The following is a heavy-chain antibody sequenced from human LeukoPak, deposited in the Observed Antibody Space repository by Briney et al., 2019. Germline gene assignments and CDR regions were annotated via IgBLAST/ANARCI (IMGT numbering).Heavy chain of an antibody. CDR3: ARDGNMGPDAFDI. Sequence: GASVKVSCKASGYTFTSYYMHWVRQAPGQGLEWMGIINPSGGSTSYAQKFQGRVTMTRDTSTSTVYMELSSLRSDDTAVYYCARDGNMGPDAFDIWGQGTMVTVSS. D-gene: IGHD1/OR15-1a*01. CDR1: GYTFTSYY. CDR2: INPSGGST. V-gene: IGHV1-46*01. J-gene: IGHJ3*02.